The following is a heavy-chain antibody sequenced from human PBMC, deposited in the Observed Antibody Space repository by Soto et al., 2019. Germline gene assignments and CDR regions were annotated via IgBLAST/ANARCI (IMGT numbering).Heavy chain of an antibody. CDR2: IYYSGST. V-gene: IGHV4-39*01. J-gene: IGHJ6*02. CDR1: GGSISSSSYY. CDR3: ARQGDIVVVPAAPLGNGMDV. Sequence: SETLSLTCTVSGGSISSSSYYWGWIRQPPGKGLEWIGSIYYSGSTYYNPSLKSRVTISVDTSKNQFSLKLSSVTAADTAVYYCARQGDIVVVPAAPLGNGMDVWGQGTTVTVSS. D-gene: IGHD2-2*01.